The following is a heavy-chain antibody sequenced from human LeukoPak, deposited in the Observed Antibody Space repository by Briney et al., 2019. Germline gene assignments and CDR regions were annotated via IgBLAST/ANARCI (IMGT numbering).Heavy chain of an antibody. CDR1: GFTFSSYA. Sequence: PGGSLRLSCAASGFTFSSYAMRWVRQAPGKGLEWVSAISGSGGSTYYADSVKGRFTISRNNSRNTLYLQTNSLRAEDTAVYYCAKRTEGYSGHPDYWGQGTLVTVSS. V-gene: IGHV3-23*01. CDR2: ISGSGGST. CDR3: AKRTEGYSGHPDY. D-gene: IGHD5-12*01. J-gene: IGHJ4*02.